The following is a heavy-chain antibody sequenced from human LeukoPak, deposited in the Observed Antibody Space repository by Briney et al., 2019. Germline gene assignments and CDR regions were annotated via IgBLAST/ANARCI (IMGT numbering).Heavy chain of an antibody. V-gene: IGHV3-23*01. CDR2: ISGSGVRT. Sequence: PGGSLRLSCAASGFTLSSYSMSWVRQAPGKGLEWVSLISGSGVRTYYADSVKGRFTISRDTSKNTLYLQMNSLRAEDTAVYYCARNVEMATIFFDYWGQGTLVTVSS. J-gene: IGHJ4*02. CDR3: ARNVEMATIFFDY. D-gene: IGHD5-24*01. CDR1: GFTLSSYS.